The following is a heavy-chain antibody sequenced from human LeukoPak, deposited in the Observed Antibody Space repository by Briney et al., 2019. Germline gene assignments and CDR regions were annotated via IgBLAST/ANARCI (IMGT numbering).Heavy chain of an antibody. CDR3: ARDPKNYDSSGYLDY. CDR1: GFTFSSYG. CDR2: IWYDGSNK. D-gene: IGHD3-22*01. J-gene: IGHJ4*02. Sequence: GGALRLSCAASGFTFSSYGMHWIRQAPGKGLEWVAVIWYDGSNKYYADSVKGRFTISRDNSKNTLYLQMNSLRAEDTAVYYCARDPKNYDSSGYLDYWGQGTLVTVSS. V-gene: IGHV3-33*01.